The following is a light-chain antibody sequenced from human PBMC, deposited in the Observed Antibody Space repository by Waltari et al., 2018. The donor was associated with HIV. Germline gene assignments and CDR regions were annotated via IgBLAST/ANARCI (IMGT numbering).Light chain of an antibody. Sequence: DIQMTQSLSTLSASVGDRVTLTCRASQSISNWLAWYQQKPGNAPKLLIYKASTLEGGVPSRFRDSGSGTEFTLTINSLQPDDFATYFCQQYYLSPWTFGQGARV. J-gene: IGKJ1*01. CDR2: KAS. V-gene: IGKV1-5*03. CDR1: QSISNW. CDR3: QQYYLSPWT.